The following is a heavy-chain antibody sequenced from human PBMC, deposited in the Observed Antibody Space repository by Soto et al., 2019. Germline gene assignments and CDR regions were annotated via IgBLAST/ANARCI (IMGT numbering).Heavy chain of an antibody. CDR1: GYTCTSYD. Sequence: ASVKVSCKASGYTCTSYDINWLRPATGQGLEWMGWMNPNSGNTGYAQKFQGRVTMTRNTSISTAYMELSSLRSEDTAVYYCEREVGARRLDYWGQGTLVTVSS. D-gene: IGHD1-26*01. V-gene: IGHV1-8*01. CDR2: MNPNSGNT. CDR3: EREVGARRLDY. J-gene: IGHJ4*02.